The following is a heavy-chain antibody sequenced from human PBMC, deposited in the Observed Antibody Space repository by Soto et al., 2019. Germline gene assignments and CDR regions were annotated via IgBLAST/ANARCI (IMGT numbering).Heavy chain of an antibody. D-gene: IGHD6-6*01. CDR2: IIPIFGTA. Sequence: SVKVSCKASGGTFSSYAISWVRQAPGQGLEWMGGIIPIFGTANYAQKFQGRVTITADESTSTAYMELSSLRSEDTAVYYCARDQYSSSANPNYYYYGMDVWGRGTTVTVSS. CDR1: GGTFSSYA. V-gene: IGHV1-69*13. CDR3: ARDQYSSSANPNYYYYGMDV. J-gene: IGHJ6*02.